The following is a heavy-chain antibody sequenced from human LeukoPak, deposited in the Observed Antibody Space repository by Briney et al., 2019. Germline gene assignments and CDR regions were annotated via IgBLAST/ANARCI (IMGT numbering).Heavy chain of an antibody. Sequence: PGGSLRLSCEASGFTFSSYSMSWVRQAPGKGLEWVSAIVASGGTTYYADSVKGRFTISRDNPKNTLYLQMNSLRAEDTAVYFCAKRGVVIRVILVGFHKEAQYFDSWGQGALVTVPS. CDR3: AKRGVVIRVILVGFHKEAQYFDS. V-gene: IGHV3-23*01. J-gene: IGHJ4*02. CDR2: IVASGGTT. D-gene: IGHD3-22*01. CDR1: GFTFSSYS.